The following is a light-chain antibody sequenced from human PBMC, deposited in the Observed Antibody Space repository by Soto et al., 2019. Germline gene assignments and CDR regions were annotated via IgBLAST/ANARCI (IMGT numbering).Light chain of an antibody. CDR1: NNDVGAYTY. V-gene: IGLV2-14*01. CDR3: SSYRTGRRV. CDR2: EVS. J-gene: IGLJ2*01. Sequence: QSVLTQPASVSGSPGQSITISCTGTNNDVGAYTYVSWYQQHPGKAPRLIIYEVSERPSGVSNRFSGSKSGNTASLVISGLQAEDEADYYCSSYRTGRRVFGGGTKVTVL.